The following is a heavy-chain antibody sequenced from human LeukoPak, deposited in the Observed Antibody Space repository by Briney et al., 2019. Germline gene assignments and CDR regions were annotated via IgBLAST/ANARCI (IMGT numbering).Heavy chain of an antibody. V-gene: IGHV3-7*02. CDR1: GFMFSDYW. CDR3: ASGTSYYVQ. D-gene: IGHD3-10*02. Sequence: SGGSLRLSCAASGFMFSDYWMTWVRQAPGKGLEWVANIKQDGSEKYYVDSVKGRFTISRDNAKNSLYLQMNSLRAEDTAVYYCASGTSYYVQWGQGTLVTVSS. CDR2: IKQDGSEK. J-gene: IGHJ4*02.